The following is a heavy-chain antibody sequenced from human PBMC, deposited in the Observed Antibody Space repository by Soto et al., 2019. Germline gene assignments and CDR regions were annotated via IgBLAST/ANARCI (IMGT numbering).Heavy chain of an antibody. J-gene: IGHJ4*02. V-gene: IGHV3-30*18. Sequence: QVQLVESGGGVVQPGRSLRLSCAASGFTFSSYGMYWVRQAPGKGLEWVAVISYDGSNKYYADSVKGRFTISRDNSKNTLYLQMTSLRAEDTAVYYCAKALIAAAGTGSYFDYWGQGTLVTVSS. CDR1: GFTFSSYG. D-gene: IGHD6-13*01. CDR2: ISYDGSNK. CDR3: AKALIAAAGTGSYFDY.